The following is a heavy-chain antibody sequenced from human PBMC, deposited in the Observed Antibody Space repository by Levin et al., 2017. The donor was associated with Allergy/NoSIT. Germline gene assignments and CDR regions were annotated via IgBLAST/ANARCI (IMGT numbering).Heavy chain of an antibody. CDR1: GGSFSGYY. CDR2: INHSGST. J-gene: IGHJ4*02. Sequence: SQTLSLTCAVYGGSFSGYYWSWIRQPPGKGLEWIGEINHSGSTNYNPSLKSRVTISVDTSKNQFSLKLSSVTAADTAVYYCASSPTRGIMITFGGVGRYFDYWGQGTLVTVSS. CDR3: ASSPTRGIMITFGGVGRYFDY. D-gene: IGHD3-16*01. V-gene: IGHV4-34*01.